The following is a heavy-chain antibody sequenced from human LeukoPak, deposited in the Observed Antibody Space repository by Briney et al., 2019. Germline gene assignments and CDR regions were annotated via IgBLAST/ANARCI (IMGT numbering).Heavy chain of an antibody. J-gene: IGHJ2*01. V-gene: IGHV5-51*01. D-gene: IGHD3-9*01. Sequence: GESLQISCKVSGYQFNTYWIVWVRPMPDKGLEWMGSIYPGDSDTRYSQSFQGQVTISADKSIGTAYLQWNSLKASDTAMYYCARRGRASNILTGYFEWFFDLWGRGTLVTVSS. CDR3: ARRGRASNILTGYFEWFFDL. CDR2: IYPGDSDT. CDR1: GYQFNTYW.